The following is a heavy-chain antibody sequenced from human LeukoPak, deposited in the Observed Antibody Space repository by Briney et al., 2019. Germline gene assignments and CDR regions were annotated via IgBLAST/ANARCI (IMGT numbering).Heavy chain of an antibody. CDR3: ARDSEASVDIVATPDY. CDR2: IWYDGSNK. J-gene: IGHJ4*02. V-gene: IGHV3-33*01. D-gene: IGHD5-12*01. CDR1: GFTFSSYG. Sequence: GRSLRLSCAASGFTFSSYGMHWVRQAPGKGLGWVAVIWYDGSNKYYADSVKGRFTISRDNSKNTLYLQMNSLRAEDTAVYYCARDSEASVDIVATPDYWGQGTLVTVSS.